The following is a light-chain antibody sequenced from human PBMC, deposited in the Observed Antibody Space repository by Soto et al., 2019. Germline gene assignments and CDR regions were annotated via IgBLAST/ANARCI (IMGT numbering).Light chain of an antibody. Sequence: QSVLSKPASVSGSPGQSITISCTGTSSDVGGYNYVSWYQQHPGKAPKLMIYEVSNRPSGVSNRFSGSKSGNTASLPISGLQAEDEADYYCSSYADNNNFVFGTGTKVTVL. CDR3: SSYADNNNFV. CDR2: EVS. V-gene: IGLV2-14*01. CDR1: SSDVGGYNY. J-gene: IGLJ1*01.